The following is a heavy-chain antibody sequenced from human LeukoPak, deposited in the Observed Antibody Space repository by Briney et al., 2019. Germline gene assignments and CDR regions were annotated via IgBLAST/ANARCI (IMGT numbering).Heavy chain of an antibody. Sequence: ASGTVSCTASGYTFTSYAIHWVRQAPGQRLEWMGWISAGNGNTKYSQNYQGRVTFISNTSATTAFMELSSLRSEDAAVYYCARDSGSGNNDYWGQGTLVTVSS. CDR3: ARDSGSGNNDY. J-gene: IGHJ4*02. V-gene: IGHV1-3*01. D-gene: IGHD1-26*01. CDR1: GYTFTSYA. CDR2: ISAGNGNT.